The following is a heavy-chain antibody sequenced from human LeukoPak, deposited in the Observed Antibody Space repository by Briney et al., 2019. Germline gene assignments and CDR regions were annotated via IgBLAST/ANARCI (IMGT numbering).Heavy chain of an antibody. CDR2: ISWDGGST. CDR1: GFTFDDYA. J-gene: IGHJ4*02. CDR3: AKATIAAAGGLFDY. V-gene: IGHV3-43D*03. D-gene: IGHD6-13*01. Sequence: GGSLRLSCAASGFTFDDYAMHWVRQAPGKGLEWVSLISWDGGSTYYADSVKGRFTISRDNSKNSLYPQMNSLRAEDTALYYCAKATIAAAGGLFDYWGQGTLVTVSS.